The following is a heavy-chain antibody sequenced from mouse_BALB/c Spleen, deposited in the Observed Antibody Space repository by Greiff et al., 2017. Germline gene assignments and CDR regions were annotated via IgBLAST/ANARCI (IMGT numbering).Heavy chain of an antibody. D-gene: IGHD2-14*01. CDR1: GYTFTSYY. CDR2: IYPGNVNT. Sequence: QVQLKESGPELVKPGASVRISCKASGYTFTSYYIHWVKQRPGQGLEWIGWIYPGNVNTKYNEKFKGKATLTADKSSSTAYMQLSSLTSEDSAVYFCARGNRYDDAMDYWGQGTSVTVSS. V-gene: IGHV1S56*01. J-gene: IGHJ4*01. CDR3: ARGNRYDDAMDY.